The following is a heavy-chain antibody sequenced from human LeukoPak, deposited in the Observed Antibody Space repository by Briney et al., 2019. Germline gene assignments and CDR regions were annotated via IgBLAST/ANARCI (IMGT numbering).Heavy chain of an antibody. Sequence: SETLSLTCTVSGDSISSGYYWGWIRQPPGKGLEWIGSIYHSGSTYYNPSLKSRVTISVDTSKKQFSLKLSSVTAADTAVYYCARGETTVTSDYWGQGTLVTVSS. CDR2: IYHSGST. CDR1: GDSISSGYY. D-gene: IGHD4-11*01. V-gene: IGHV4-38-2*02. CDR3: ARGETTVTSDY. J-gene: IGHJ4*02.